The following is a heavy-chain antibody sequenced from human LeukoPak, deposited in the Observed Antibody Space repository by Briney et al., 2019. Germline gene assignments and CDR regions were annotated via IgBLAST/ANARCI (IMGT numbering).Heavy chain of an antibody. CDR2: IIPIFGTA. J-gene: IGHJ6*03. CDR1: GGTFSSYA. V-gene: IGHV1-69*13. D-gene: IGHD3-22*01. Sequence: SVKVSCKASGGTFSSYAISWVRQAPGQGLEWMGGIIPIFGTANYAQKFQGRVTITADESTSTAYMELSSLRSEDTAVYYCARVGDYYDSSGYYPGYYYYYYMDVWGKGTTVTVSS. CDR3: ARVGDYYDSSGYYPGYYYYYYMDV.